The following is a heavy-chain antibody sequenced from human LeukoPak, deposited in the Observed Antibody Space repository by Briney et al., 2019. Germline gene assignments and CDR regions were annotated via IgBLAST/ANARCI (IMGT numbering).Heavy chain of an antibody. Sequence: SETLSLTCTVSGGSISGYYWSWIRQPPGKGLEWIGEINHSGSTNYNPSLKSRVTISVDTSKNQFSLKLSSVTAADTAVYYCARDPRYYGSGSYYNPGGMDVWGQGTTVTVSS. CDR2: INHSGST. CDR3: ARDPRYYGSGSYYNPGGMDV. CDR1: GGSISGYY. D-gene: IGHD3-10*01. V-gene: IGHV4-34*01. J-gene: IGHJ6*02.